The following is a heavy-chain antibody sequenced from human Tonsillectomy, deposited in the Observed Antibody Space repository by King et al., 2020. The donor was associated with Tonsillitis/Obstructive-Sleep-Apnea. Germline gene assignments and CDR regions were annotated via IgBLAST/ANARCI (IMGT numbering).Heavy chain of an antibody. CDR3: AHRGPLAEFDY. D-gene: IGHD1-1*01. J-gene: IGHJ4*02. Sequence: LTLKESGPTLVKPTQTLTLTCTFSGFSLSISGVDVGWIRHPPAKALEWLALIYWDDDKRYSPSLKSRLTINKDTSKNQVVLTVTNMDPVDTATYYCAHRGPLAEFDYWGQGTLVTVSS. CDR2: IYWDDDK. CDR1: GFSLSISGVD. V-gene: IGHV2-5*02.